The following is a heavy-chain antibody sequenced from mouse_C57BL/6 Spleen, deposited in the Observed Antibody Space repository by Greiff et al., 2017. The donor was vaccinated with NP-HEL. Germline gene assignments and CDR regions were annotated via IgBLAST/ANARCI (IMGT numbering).Heavy chain of an antibody. V-gene: IGHV1-4*01. Sequence: VQLQQSGAELARPGASVKMSCKASGYTFTSYTMHWVKQRPGQGLEWIGYINPSSGYTKYNQKFKDKATLTADKSSSTAYMQLSSLTSEDSADYYGARGISGTTDYWGQGTTLTVSS. CDR1: GYTFTSYT. J-gene: IGHJ2*01. CDR3: ARGISGTTDY. D-gene: IGHD6-1*01. CDR2: INPSSGYT.